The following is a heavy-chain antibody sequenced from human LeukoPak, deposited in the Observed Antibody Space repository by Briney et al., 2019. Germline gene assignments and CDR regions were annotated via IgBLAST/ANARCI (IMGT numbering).Heavy chain of an antibody. Sequence: GESLKVSCKASGYTFTSYGISWVRQAPGQGLEWMGWISAYNGNTNYAQKLQGRVTMTTDTSTSTAYMELRSLRSDDTAVYYCARVVALVPVGPFWGQGTLVTVSS. CDR3: ARVVALVPVGPF. J-gene: IGHJ4*02. D-gene: IGHD2-8*02. CDR2: ISAYNGNT. CDR1: GYTFTSYG. V-gene: IGHV1-18*01.